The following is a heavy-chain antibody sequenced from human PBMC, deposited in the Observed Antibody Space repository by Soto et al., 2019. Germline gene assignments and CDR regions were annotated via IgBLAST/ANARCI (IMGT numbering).Heavy chain of an antibody. CDR1: GFTFNNYG. J-gene: IGHJ6*02. CDR3: ASDLVGASDSYGLDV. Sequence: GGSLRLSCAASGFTFNNYGMHWVRQAPGKGLEWVAIIWHDGNNKYYADSVRGRFIISRDNSKNRLYLQMNSLRAEDTAVYYCASDLVGASDSYGLDVWGQGTPVTVSS. V-gene: IGHV3-33*01. CDR2: IWHDGNNK. D-gene: IGHD1-26*01.